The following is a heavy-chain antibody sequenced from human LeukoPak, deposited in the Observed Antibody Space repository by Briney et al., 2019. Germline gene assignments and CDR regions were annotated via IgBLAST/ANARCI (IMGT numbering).Heavy chain of an antibody. CDR3: ARSTLGTMTRIGDY. CDR2: ISKDGTND. D-gene: IGHD1-1*01. CDR1: GFIFSSHT. Sequence: QPGGSLRLSCAASGFIFSSHTMHWVRQAPGMGLECVALISKDGTNDYYADSVRGRFTISRDNSKNTLYLQMNSLISEDTAVYYCARSTLGTMTRIGDYWGQGTLVTVSS. V-gene: IGHV3-30-3*01. J-gene: IGHJ4*02.